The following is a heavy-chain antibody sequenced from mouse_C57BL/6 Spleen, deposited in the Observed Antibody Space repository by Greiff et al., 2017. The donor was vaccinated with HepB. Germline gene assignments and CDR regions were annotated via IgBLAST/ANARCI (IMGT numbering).Heavy chain of an antibody. CDR2: ISDGGSYT. CDR3: AREGSGSFAY. Sequence: EVQGVESGGGLVKPGGSLKLSCAASGFTFSSYAMSWVRQTPEKRLEWVATISDGGSYTYYPDNVKGRFTISRDNAKNNLYLQMSHLKSEDTAMYYWAREGSGSFAYWGQGTLVTVSA. V-gene: IGHV5-4*01. J-gene: IGHJ3*01. CDR1: GFTFSSYA. D-gene: IGHD3-2*02.